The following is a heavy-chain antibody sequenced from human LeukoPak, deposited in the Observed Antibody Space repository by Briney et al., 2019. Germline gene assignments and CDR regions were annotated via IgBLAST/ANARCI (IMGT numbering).Heavy chain of an antibody. CDR2: IYTSGAT. CDR1: GGGSISSYY. J-gene: IGHJ6*03. D-gene: IGHD3-22*01. Sequence: SETLSLTCTVSGGGSISSYYWSWIRQPAGKGLEWIGRIYTSGATNYNPSLKSRVTISVDTSKNQFSLKLSSVTAADTAVYYCTRGSIAYYYMDVWGKGTTVTISS. CDR3: TRGSIAYYYMDV. V-gene: IGHV4-4*07.